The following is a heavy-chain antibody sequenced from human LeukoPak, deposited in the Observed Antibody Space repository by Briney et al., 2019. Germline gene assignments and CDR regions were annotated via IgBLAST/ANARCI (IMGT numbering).Heavy chain of an antibody. J-gene: IGHJ3*02. CDR1: GYTFTSFG. CDR3: ARDNGDYVALDI. V-gene: IGHV1-18*01. CDR2: ITAYNGYT. D-gene: IGHD4-17*01. Sequence: ASVKVSCKASGYTFTSFGISWVRQAPGQGLEWMGWITAYNGYTSYAQNLQGRVAMTTDTSTTTAYMELRSLRSDDTAVYYCARDNGDYVALDIWGQGTVVIVSS.